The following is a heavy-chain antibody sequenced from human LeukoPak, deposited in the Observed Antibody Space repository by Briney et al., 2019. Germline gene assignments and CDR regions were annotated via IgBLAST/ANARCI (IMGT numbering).Heavy chain of an antibody. CDR1: GFTFSSYA. Sequence: PGGSLRLSCAASGFTFSSYAMSWVRQAPGKGLEWVSSISSSSSYIYYADSVKGRFTISRDNAKNSLYLQMNSLRAEDTAVYYCARDRRELLYYFDYWGQGTLVTVSS. V-gene: IGHV3-21*01. CDR2: ISSSSSYI. CDR3: ARDRRELLYYFDY. J-gene: IGHJ4*02. D-gene: IGHD1-26*01.